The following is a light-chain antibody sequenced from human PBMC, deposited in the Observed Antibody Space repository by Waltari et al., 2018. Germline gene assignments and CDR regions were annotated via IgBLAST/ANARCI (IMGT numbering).Light chain of an antibody. V-gene: IGKV3-20*01. CDR1: QSVSRA. Sequence: EIVLTQSPGSLSSSPGERVTLSCRASQSVSRALAWYQQKPGQAPRLLIFGGSNRATGIPDRFSGSGSETDFSLTISRLEPEEFAVYYCQHYVRLPATFGRGTKVEIK. J-gene: IGKJ1*01. CDR3: QHYVRLPAT. CDR2: GGS.